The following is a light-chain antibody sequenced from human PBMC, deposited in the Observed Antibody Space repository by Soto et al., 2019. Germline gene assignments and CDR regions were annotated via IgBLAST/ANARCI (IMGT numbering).Light chain of an antibody. CDR2: GAS. CDR3: QHYNNFPPST. CDR1: QSVSSN. J-gene: IGKJ2*01. Sequence: EIVMTQSPAALSVSPGGRATLSCRASQSVSSNLAWYQQKPGQAPRLLIYGASTRATGIPARFSGSGSGTDFTLTISTLHSADFALYSYQHYNNFPPSTFGQATKLQLK. V-gene: IGKV3-15*01.